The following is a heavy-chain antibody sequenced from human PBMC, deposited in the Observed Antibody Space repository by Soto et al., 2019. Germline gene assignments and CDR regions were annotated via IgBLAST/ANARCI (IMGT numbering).Heavy chain of an antibody. D-gene: IGHD2-15*01. V-gene: IGHV4-59*01. J-gene: IGHJ5*02. Sequence: SETLSLTCTVSGGSISGYYWSWIRQPPGKGLEWIGYMYNSGSTDYNPSLKSRVTISEDTSKNQFSLKLSSVTAADTAVYYCARGDCSGGSCYRHWFDPWGQGTLVTVSS. CDR3: ARGDCSGGSCYRHWFDP. CDR2: MYNSGST. CDR1: GGSISGYY.